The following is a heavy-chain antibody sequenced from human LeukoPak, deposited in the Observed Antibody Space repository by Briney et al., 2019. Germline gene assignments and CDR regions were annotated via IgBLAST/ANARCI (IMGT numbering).Heavy chain of an antibody. CDR2: ITTSGAT. Sequence: GGSLRLSCAASGFTFSSCAMSWVRQAPGKGLEWVSTITTSGATYYPDSVKGRFTISRDISNNTLYLHMTSLRAEDSAVFYCVKRESGYGGLFEYWGQGTLVTVSS. CDR3: VKRESGYGGLFEY. J-gene: IGHJ4*02. V-gene: IGHV3-23*01. D-gene: IGHD5-12*01. CDR1: GFTFSSCA.